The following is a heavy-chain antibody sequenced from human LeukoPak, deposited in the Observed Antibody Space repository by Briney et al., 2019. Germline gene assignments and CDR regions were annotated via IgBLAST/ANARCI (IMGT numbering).Heavy chain of an antibody. CDR3: AKKMYYYDSSGYLLFDY. CDR1: GFTFSSYA. CDR2: ISGSGGST. Sequence: GGSLRLSCAASGFTFSSYAMSWVRQTPGKGLEWVSAISGSGGSTYYADSVKGRFTISRDNSKNTLYLQMNSLRAEDTAVYYCAKKMYYYDSSGYLLFDYWGQGTLVTVSS. D-gene: IGHD3-22*01. J-gene: IGHJ4*02. V-gene: IGHV3-23*01.